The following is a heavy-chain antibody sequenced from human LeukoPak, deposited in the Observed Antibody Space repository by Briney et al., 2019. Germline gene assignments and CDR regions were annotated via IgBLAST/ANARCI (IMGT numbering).Heavy chain of an antibody. CDR1: GGTFSSYA. V-gene: IGHV1-46*01. Sequence: ASVKVSCKASGGTFSSYAISWVRQAPGQGLEWMGIINPSGGSTSYAQKFQGRVTMTRDTSTSTVYMELSSLRSEDTAVYYCATGPWGEFDPWGQGTLVTVSS. J-gene: IGHJ5*02. CDR3: ATGPWGEFDP. CDR2: INPSGGST. D-gene: IGHD7-27*01.